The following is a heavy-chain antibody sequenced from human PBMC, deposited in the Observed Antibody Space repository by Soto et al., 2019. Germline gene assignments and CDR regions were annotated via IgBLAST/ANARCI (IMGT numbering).Heavy chain of an antibody. J-gene: IGHJ4*02. CDR1: GYTFTSYA. CDR2: INAGNGNT. V-gene: IGHV1-3*01. D-gene: IGHD6-13*01. Sequence: GXSVKVSCKASGYTFTSYAMHWVRQAPGQRLEWMGWINAGNGNTKYSQKFQGRVTITRDTSASTAYMELSSLRSEDTAVYYCARSIAAAGTCDYWGQGTLVTVSS. CDR3: ARSIAAAGTCDY.